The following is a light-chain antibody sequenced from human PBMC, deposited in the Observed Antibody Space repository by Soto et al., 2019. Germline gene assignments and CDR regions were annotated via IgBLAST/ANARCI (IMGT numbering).Light chain of an antibody. Sequence: SVLTQPSCVSGSPGHSITLSCPGTSSDIGDYNSVSWYQQHPGKAPKLIIYEVSHRPSGVSNRFSGSKSGNTASLTISGLQADDEADYYCNSFTTSTTPYVLGTGTKVSV. V-gene: IGLV2-14*03. CDR3: NSFTTSTTPYV. CDR1: SSDIGDYNS. J-gene: IGLJ1*01. CDR2: EVS.